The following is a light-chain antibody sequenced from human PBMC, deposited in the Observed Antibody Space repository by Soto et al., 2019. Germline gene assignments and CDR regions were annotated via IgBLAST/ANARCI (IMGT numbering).Light chain of an antibody. CDR2: DVS. V-gene: IGLV2-14*01. CDR1: SSDVGGYNY. Sequence: QSALPQPAYVSGSPGQSITISCTGTSSDVGGYNYVSWYQQHPGKAPKLMIYDVSNRPSGVSNRFSGSKSGNTASLTISGLQAEDEADYYCSSYTSSSTPFYVFGTGTKVTVL. J-gene: IGLJ1*01. CDR3: SSYTSSSTPFYV.